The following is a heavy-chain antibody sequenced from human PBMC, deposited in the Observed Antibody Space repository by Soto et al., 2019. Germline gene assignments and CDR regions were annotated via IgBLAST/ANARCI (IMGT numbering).Heavy chain of an antibody. D-gene: IGHD2-21*01. CDR2: IHHIGST. CDR1: GGSISSGGYY. CDR3: ARVPVAPENWFAP. Sequence: QVQLQESGPGLVKPSQTLSLSCTVSGGSISSGGYYWSWIRQHPGKGLEWIGYIHHIGSTYYNPSLKSRVAISVDTSKNQFSLRLRSVTAADTAMYYCARVPVAPENWFAPWGQGTLVTVSA. J-gene: IGHJ5*02. V-gene: IGHV4-31*03.